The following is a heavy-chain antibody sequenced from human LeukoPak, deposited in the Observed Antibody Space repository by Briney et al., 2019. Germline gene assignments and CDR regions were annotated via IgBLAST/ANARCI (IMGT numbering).Heavy chain of an antibody. Sequence: SETLSLTCTVSGGSISSYYWSWIRQPPGRGLEWIGYIYYTGNTNYNPSLKSGVTISVDTSKNQFSLKLTSVTAADTAVYFCARGYSATYGRFDPWGQGTLVTVSS. D-gene: IGHD1-26*01. J-gene: IGHJ5*02. CDR2: IYYTGNT. CDR1: GGSISSYY. CDR3: ARGYSATYGRFDP. V-gene: IGHV4-59*01.